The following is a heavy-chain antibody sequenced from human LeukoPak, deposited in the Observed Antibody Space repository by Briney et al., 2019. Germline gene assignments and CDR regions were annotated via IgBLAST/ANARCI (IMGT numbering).Heavy chain of an antibody. Sequence: GGSLRLSCAASGFTFSNYAMSWVRQAPGKGLEWVSAISGSGGSTYYADSVKGRFTISRDNSKNTLYLQMNSLRAEDTAVYYCAKDLSLLWFGEYCFDYWGQGTLVTVSS. CDR2: ISGSGGST. J-gene: IGHJ4*02. D-gene: IGHD3-10*01. CDR3: AKDLSLLWFGEYCFDY. V-gene: IGHV3-23*01. CDR1: GFTFSNYA.